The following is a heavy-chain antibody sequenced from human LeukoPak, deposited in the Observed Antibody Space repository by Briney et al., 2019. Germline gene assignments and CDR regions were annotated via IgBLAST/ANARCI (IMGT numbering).Heavy chain of an antibody. D-gene: IGHD6-19*01. V-gene: IGHV4-59*01. Sequence: SETLSLTCTVSGGSISSCYWSWFRQPPGKGREWIGYIYYSGSTNYNPSLKSRVTISLDTANNQFSLKLSSVTAADTAVYYCAGTSKWLAFDYWGQGTLVTVSS. CDR3: AGTSKWLAFDY. J-gene: IGHJ4*02. CDR1: GGSISSCY. CDR2: IYYSGST.